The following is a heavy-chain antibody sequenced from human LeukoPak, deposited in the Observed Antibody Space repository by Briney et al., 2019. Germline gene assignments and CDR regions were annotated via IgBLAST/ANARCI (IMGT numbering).Heavy chain of an antibody. Sequence: PSETLSLTCTVSGGSISSYYWSWIRQPPGKGLEWIGYIYYSGSTNYNPSLKSRVTISVDTSKNQFSLKLSSVTAADTAVYYCARERSSGYYIGRFDPWGQGTLVTVSS. CDR3: ARERSSGYYIGRFDP. D-gene: IGHD3-22*01. J-gene: IGHJ5*02. V-gene: IGHV4-59*01. CDR1: GGSISSYY. CDR2: IYYSGST.